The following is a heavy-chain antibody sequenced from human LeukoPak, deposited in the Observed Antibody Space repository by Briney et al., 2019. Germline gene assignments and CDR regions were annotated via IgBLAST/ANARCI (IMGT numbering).Heavy chain of an antibody. D-gene: IGHD3-10*01. Sequence: GGSLRLSCAASGFTFSTYGMHWVRQAPGKGLEWVAFIRYDGSNKYYADSVKGRFTISRDNSKNTLYLQMNSLRDEDTAVYYCARDPPYYYGSGSSRMPDYFDYWGQGTLVTVSS. CDR2: IRYDGSNK. CDR3: ARDPPYYYGSGSSRMPDYFDY. J-gene: IGHJ4*02. V-gene: IGHV3-30*02. CDR1: GFTFSTYG.